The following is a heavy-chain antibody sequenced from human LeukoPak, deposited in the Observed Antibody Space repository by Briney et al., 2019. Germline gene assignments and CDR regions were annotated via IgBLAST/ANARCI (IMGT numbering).Heavy chain of an antibody. CDR2: IDPSDSYT. CDR1: GYSFTSYW. V-gene: IGHV5-10-1*01. J-gene: IGHJ3*02. Sequence: GESLRISCKGSGYSFTSYWISWVRQMPGKGLEWMGRIDPSDSYTNYSPSFQGHVTISADKSISTAYLQWSSLKASDTAMYYCARPHILSSSTSYYGGGCAFAIWGQGTMVTVSS. CDR3: ARPHILSSSTSYYGGGCAFAI. D-gene: IGHD2-2*01.